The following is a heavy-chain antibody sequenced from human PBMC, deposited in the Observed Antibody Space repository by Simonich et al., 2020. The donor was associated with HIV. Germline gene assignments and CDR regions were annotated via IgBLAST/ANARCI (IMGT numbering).Heavy chain of an antibody. CDR3: ASGMMGFDY. D-gene: IGHD3-16*01. J-gene: IGHJ4*02. Sequence: QVQLVQSGAEVKKPGASVKVSCKASGYRFTGFYMHWVRQAPGQGVEWLGRINPNIGGTDYAQNVQGRVTLTSDTSISTAYMELSGLRSDDTAVYYCASGMMGFDYWGQGTLVTVSS. CDR2: INPNIGGT. V-gene: IGHV1-2*06. CDR1: GYRFTGFY.